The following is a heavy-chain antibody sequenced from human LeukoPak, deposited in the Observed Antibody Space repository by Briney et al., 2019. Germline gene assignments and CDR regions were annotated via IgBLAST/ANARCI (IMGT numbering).Heavy chain of an antibody. V-gene: IGHV4-34*01. CDR1: GGSFSGYY. CDR3: ASLTMIGHHYYYGMDV. J-gene: IGHJ6*02. CDR2: INHSGST. Sequence: PSETLSLTCAVYGGSFSGYYWSWIRQPPGKGLEWIGEINHSGSTNYNPSLKSRVTISVDTSKNQFSLRLSSVTAADTAVYYCASLTMIGHHYYYGMDVWGQGTTVTVSS. D-gene: IGHD3-10*02.